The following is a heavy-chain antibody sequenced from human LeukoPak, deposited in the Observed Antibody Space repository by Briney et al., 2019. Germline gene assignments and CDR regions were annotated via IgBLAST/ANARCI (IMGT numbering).Heavy chain of an antibody. V-gene: IGHV3-48*02. Sequence: GGSLRLSCAASGFSFTSYSLTWVRQAPGKDLEWISYITSSSSRIYYADPVKGRFTISRDNAKNSLYLQMNSLRDEDTAVYYCARISPAYGDYYLDYWGQGTLVTVSA. CDR1: GFSFTSYS. J-gene: IGHJ4*02. CDR3: ARISPAYGDYYLDY. D-gene: IGHD4-17*01. CDR2: ITSSSSRI.